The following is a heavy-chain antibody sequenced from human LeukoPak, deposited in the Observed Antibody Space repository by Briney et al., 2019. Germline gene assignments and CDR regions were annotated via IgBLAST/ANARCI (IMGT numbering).Heavy chain of an antibody. CDR1: GFTFSSYW. V-gene: IGHV3-21*01. J-gene: IGHJ6*04. CDR2: ISSSSSYI. Sequence: GGSLRLSCAASGFTFSSYWMSWVRQAPGKGLEWVSSISSSSSYIYYADSVKGRFTISRDNAKNSLYLQMNSLRAEDTAVYYCARDQGFYYYYGMDVWGKGTTVTVSS. CDR3: ARDQGFYYYYGMDV.